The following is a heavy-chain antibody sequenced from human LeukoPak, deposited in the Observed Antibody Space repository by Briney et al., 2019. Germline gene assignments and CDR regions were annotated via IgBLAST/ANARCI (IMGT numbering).Heavy chain of an antibody. D-gene: IGHD5-12*01. J-gene: IGHJ4*02. CDR1: GFTFSSYG. CDR3: AKDRGYSGYDCFDY. CDR2: IWYDGSNK. V-gene: IGHV3-33*06. Sequence: QAGGSLRLSCAASGFTFSSYGMHWVRQAPGKGLEWAAVIWYDGSNKYYADSVKGRFTISRDNSKNTLYLQMNSLRAEDTAVYYCAKDRGYSGYDCFDYWGQGTLVTVSS.